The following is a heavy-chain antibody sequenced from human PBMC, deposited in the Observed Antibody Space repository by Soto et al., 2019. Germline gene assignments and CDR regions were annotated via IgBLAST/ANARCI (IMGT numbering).Heavy chain of an antibody. V-gene: IGHV4-39*01. CDR2: IYYSGST. Sequence: SETLSLTCTVSGGSISSSSYYWGWIRQPPGKGLEWIGSIYYSGSTYYNPSLKSRVTISVDTSKNQFSLKLSSVTAADTAVYYCAKVRLERRTLVPWFDPWGQGTLVTSPQ. D-gene: IGHD1-1*01. CDR3: AKVRLERRTLVPWFDP. CDR1: GGSISSSSYY. J-gene: IGHJ5*02.